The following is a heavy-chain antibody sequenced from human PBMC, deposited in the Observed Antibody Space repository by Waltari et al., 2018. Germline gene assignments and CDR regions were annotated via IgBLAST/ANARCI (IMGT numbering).Heavy chain of an antibody. CDR2: SIPIFGKA. V-gene: IGHV1-69*01. CDR3: ARDQGGDSSSSDWFDP. J-gene: IGHJ5*02. D-gene: IGHD6-6*01. Sequence: QVQLVQSGAELKKPGSSVHVSCKASGGTFRSYAISWLRPPPGQGLEGMGGSIPIFGKANYGQKFQGRVTITADESTSTAYMELSSLRSEDTAVYYCARDQGGDSSSSDWFDPWGQGTLVTVSS. CDR1: GGTFRSYA.